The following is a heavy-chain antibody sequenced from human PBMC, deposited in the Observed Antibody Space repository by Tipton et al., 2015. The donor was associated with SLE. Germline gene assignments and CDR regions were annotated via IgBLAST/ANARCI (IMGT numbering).Heavy chain of an antibody. CDR3: ARGLIKAVAGYNWFDP. D-gene: IGHD6-19*01. J-gene: IGHJ5*02. V-gene: IGHV4-59*12. CDR1: GGSISSYY. CDR2: IYYSGST. Sequence: TLSLTCTVSGGSISSYYWSWIRQPPGKGLEWIGSIYYSGSTYYNPSLKSRVTISVDTSKNQFSLKLSSVTAADTAVYYCARGLIKAVAGYNWFDPWGQGTLVTVSS.